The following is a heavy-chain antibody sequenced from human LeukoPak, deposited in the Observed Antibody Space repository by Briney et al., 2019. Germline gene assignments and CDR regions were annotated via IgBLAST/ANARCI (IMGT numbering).Heavy chain of an antibody. CDR1: GYTFTSFD. Sequence: ASVKVSCKASGYTFTSFDINWVRQATGQGLEWMAWMNPNSGNTGYAQKFQGRVTMTRDTSINTAYMEPSSLRSEDTALYYCARGGSGWPIDYWGQGTLVTVSS. D-gene: IGHD6-19*01. V-gene: IGHV1-8*01. CDR3: ARGGSGWPIDY. J-gene: IGHJ4*02. CDR2: MNPNSGNT.